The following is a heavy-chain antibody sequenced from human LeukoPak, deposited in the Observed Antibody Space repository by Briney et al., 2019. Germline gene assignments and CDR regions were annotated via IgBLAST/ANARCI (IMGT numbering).Heavy chain of an antibody. J-gene: IGHJ6*03. D-gene: IGHD3-10*01. CDR3: ARDQNGYYYGSGSYYKIHYYYMDV. V-gene: IGHV3-21*01. CDR1: GFTFSSYS. CDR2: ISSSSSYI. Sequence: KTGGSLRLSCAASGFTFSSYSMNWVRQAPGKGLEWVSSISSSSSYIYYADSVKGRFTISRDNAKNSLYLQMNSLRAEDTAVYYCARDQNGYYYGSGSYYKIHYYYMDVWGKGTTVTVSS.